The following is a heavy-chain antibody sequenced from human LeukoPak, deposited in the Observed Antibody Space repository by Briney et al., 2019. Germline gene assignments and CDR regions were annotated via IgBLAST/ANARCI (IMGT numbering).Heavy chain of an antibody. Sequence: PSQTLSLTCTVSGGSISSGSYYWSWTRQPAGKGLEWIGRIYTSGSTNYNPSLKSRVTISVDTSKNQFSLKLSSVTAADTAVYYCARSLLSGSYFGWFDPWGQGTLVTVSS. J-gene: IGHJ5*02. CDR2: IYTSGST. D-gene: IGHD1-26*01. CDR1: GGSISSGSYY. V-gene: IGHV4-61*02. CDR3: ARSLLSGSYFGWFDP.